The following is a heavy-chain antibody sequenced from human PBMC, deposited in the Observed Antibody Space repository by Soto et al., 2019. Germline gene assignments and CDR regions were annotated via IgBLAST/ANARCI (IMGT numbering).Heavy chain of an antibody. CDR3: ARDFPFYYGMDV. Sequence: GGSLRLSCAASGFTFRRNNMNWVRQAPGKGLEWVASISSSGDYLYYADSVKGRFIISRDNFQNSLILQMNNLRAEDTAVYYCARDFPFYYGMDVWGQGTTVTVSS. V-gene: IGHV3-21*01. CDR2: ISSSGDYL. D-gene: IGHD3-16*01. J-gene: IGHJ6*02. CDR1: GFTFRRNN.